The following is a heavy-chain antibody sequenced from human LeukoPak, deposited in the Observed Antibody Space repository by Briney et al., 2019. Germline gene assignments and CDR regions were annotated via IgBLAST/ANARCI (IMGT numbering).Heavy chain of an antibody. CDR2: INSDGSST. J-gene: IGHJ4*02. V-gene: IGHV3-74*01. D-gene: IGHD2-15*01. CDR1: GFTFSSHW. CDR3: ARVQGAYSCPLCFDY. Sequence: PGGSLRLSCAASGFTFSSHWMYWVRQAPGTGLVWVSHINSDGSSTNYADSVKGRFSTSRDSAKNSLYLQMNSLRAEDTAVYYCARVQGAYSCPLCFDYWGQGTLVTVSS.